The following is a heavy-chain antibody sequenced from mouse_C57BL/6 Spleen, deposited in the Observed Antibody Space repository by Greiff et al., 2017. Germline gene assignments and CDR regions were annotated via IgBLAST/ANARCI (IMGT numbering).Heavy chain of an antibody. CDR3: ARRFYDGAMDY. CDR2: IWSGGST. D-gene: IGHD2-12*01. Sequence: QVQLKESGPGLVQPSQSLSITCTVSGFSLTSYGVHWVRQSPGKGLEWLGVIWSGGSTDYNAAFISRLSISKDNSKSQVFFKMNSLQADDTAIYYCARRFYDGAMDYWGQGTSVTVSS. CDR1: GFSLTSYG. J-gene: IGHJ4*01. V-gene: IGHV2-2*01.